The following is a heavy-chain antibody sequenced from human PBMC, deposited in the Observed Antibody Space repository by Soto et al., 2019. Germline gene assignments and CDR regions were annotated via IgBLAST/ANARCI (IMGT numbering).Heavy chain of an antibody. CDR3: ARREGVGGGHDI. Sequence: QVQLQESGPGLVKPSETLSLTCTVSGGSLSGYYWSWIRQPAGKGLEWIGRIYSSGSTNDNPSLQSRVSMSVDTSRNQFSLRLNSVTAADTAVYYWARREGVGGGHDIWGQGTMVTVSS. J-gene: IGHJ3*02. CDR2: IYSSGST. D-gene: IGHD1-26*01. CDR1: GGSLSGYY. V-gene: IGHV4-4*07.